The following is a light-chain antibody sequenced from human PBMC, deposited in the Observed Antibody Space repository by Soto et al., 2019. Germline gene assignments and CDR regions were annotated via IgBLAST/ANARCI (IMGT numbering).Light chain of an antibody. J-gene: IGKJ4*01. V-gene: IGKV1-12*01. Sequence: DIQMTQSPSSVSASVGDRVTITCRASQGISSWLGWYQQKPGKAPNLLIHTAASLQSGVPSRFSRSGSGTDFTLTISSLQPEDFATYYCQQANSFPLTFGGGTKVEIK. CDR2: TAA. CDR1: QGISSW. CDR3: QQANSFPLT.